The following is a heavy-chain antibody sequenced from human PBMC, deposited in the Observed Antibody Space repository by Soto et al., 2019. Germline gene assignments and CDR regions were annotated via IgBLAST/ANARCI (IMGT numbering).Heavy chain of an antibody. CDR3: ARVMKLAAAGFFDY. J-gene: IGHJ4*02. CDR1: GGSISSYY. Sequence: SETLSLTCTVSGGSISSYYWIWIRQPPGKGLEWIGYIYYSGSTNYNPSLKSRVTISVDTSKNQFSLKLSSVTAADTAVYYCARVMKLAAAGFFDYWGQGTLVTVSS. D-gene: IGHD6-13*01. CDR2: IYYSGST. V-gene: IGHV4-59*01.